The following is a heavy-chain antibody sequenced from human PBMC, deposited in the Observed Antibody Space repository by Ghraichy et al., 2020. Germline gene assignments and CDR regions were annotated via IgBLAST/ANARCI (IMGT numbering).Heavy chain of an antibody. Sequence: GSLRLSCAASGFTFSSYAMSWVRQAPGKGLEWVSTLSTGGGSTYYADSVKGRFTISRDNSKSTLYLQMNSLRVEDTAVYYCAKGGLWFGETDYWGQGTLVTVSS. D-gene: IGHD3-10*01. CDR3: AKGGLWFGETDY. J-gene: IGHJ4*02. V-gene: IGHV3-23*01. CDR1: GFTFSSYA. CDR2: LSTGGGST.